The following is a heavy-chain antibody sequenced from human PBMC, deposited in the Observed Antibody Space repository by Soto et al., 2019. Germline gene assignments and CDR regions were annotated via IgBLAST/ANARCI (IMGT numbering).Heavy chain of an antibody. CDR2: IIPIFGTA. CDR1: GGTFSSYA. D-gene: IGHD4-17*01. CDR3: ARWATVVRDWYFDL. Sequence: QVQLVQSGAEVKKPGSSVKVSCKASGGTFSSYAISWVRQAPGQGLEWMGGIIPIFGTANYAQKFQGRVTTTADESTSKAYMELSSLRSEDTALYYCARWATVVRDWYFDLWGRGTLVTVSS. V-gene: IGHV1-69*12. J-gene: IGHJ2*01.